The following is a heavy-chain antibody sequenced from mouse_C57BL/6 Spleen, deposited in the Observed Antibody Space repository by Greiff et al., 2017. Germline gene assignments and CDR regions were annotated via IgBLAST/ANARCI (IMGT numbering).Heavy chain of an antibody. CDR1: GFTFSSYA. J-gene: IGHJ4*01. D-gene: IGHD1-1*01. V-gene: IGHV5-4*01. CDR3: ARDYGSRYYAMDY. CDR2: ISDGGSYT. Sequence: EVKVEESGGGLVKPGGSLKLSCAASGFTFSSYAMSWVRQTPEKRLEWVATISDGGSYTYYPDNVKGRFTISRDNATNNLYLQMSHLKSEDTAMYYCARDYGSRYYAMDYWGQGTSVTVSS.